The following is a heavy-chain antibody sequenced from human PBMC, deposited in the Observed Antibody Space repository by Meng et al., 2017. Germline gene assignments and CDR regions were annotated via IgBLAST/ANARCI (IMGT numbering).Heavy chain of an antibody. CDR1: GFSLSTSGVG. CDR2: IYWDDDK. V-gene: IGHV2-5*05. CDR3: AHRRGDSREGWFDP. D-gene: IGHD2-21*02. Sequence: QHTWKESGPTLVNTTKTLTLTSPFSGFSLSTSGVGVGWIRQHPGKALEWLALIYWDDDKRYGPSLKSRLTTTKDTSKTQVVLTMTNMDPVDTATYYCAHRRGDSREGWFDPWGQGTLVTVSS. J-gene: IGHJ5*02.